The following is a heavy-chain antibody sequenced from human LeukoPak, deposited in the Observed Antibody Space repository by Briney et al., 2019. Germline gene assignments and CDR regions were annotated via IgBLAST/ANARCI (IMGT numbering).Heavy chain of an antibody. CDR2: ISGSGGST. CDR1: GFTFSSYA. J-gene: IGHJ4*02. CDR3: AKKSGVGYYYDSSGYYLDY. D-gene: IGHD3-22*01. Sequence: GGSLRLSCAASGFTFSSYAMSWVRQAPGKGLEWVSGISGSGGSTYYADSVKGRFTIPRDNSKNTLYLQMNSLRAEDTAVYYCAKKSGVGYYYDSSGYYLDYWGQGTLVTVSS. V-gene: IGHV3-23*01.